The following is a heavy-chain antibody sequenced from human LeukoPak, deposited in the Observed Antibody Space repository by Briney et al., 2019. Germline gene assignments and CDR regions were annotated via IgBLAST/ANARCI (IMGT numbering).Heavy chain of an antibody. CDR1: GFTFSSYD. CDR3: ARRSAAKDAFDI. J-gene: IGHJ3*02. Sequence: PGGSLRLSCAAFGFTFSSYDMHWVRQATGKGLEWVSAIGTAGDTYYPGSVKGRFTISRGNAKNTLYLQMNSLRAEDTAVYYCARRSAAKDAFDIWGQGTMVTVSS. D-gene: IGHD6-25*01. CDR2: IGTAGDT. V-gene: IGHV3-13*01.